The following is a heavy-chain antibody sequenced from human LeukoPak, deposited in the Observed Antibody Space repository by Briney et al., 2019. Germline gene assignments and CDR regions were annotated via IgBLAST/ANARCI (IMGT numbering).Heavy chain of an antibody. D-gene: IGHD2-15*01. J-gene: IGHJ4*02. CDR3: AKVEVVVVVAATVDY. Sequence: PGGSLRLSCAASGFTFSSYAMSWVRQAPGKGLEWVSAISGSGGSTYYADSVKGRFTISRDNSKNTLYLQMNSLRAEDTAVYYCAKVEVVVVVAATVDYWGQGTLVTVSS. CDR1: GFTFSSYA. CDR2: ISGSGGST. V-gene: IGHV3-23*01.